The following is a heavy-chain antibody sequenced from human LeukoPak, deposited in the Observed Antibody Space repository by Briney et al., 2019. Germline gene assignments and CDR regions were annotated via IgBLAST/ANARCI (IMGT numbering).Heavy chain of an antibody. D-gene: IGHD3-10*01. V-gene: IGHV4-39*07. Sequence: SETLSLTCTVSGGSISGSNYYWGWIRQPPGKGLEWIASIYYSGSTYYNPSLKSRVTISKDTSKNQFSLKLSSVTAADTAVYYCVRHPARGQEGYAFDAWGQGTMVTVSS. CDR1: GGSISGSNYY. CDR3: VRHPARGQEGYAFDA. CDR2: IYYSGST. J-gene: IGHJ3*01.